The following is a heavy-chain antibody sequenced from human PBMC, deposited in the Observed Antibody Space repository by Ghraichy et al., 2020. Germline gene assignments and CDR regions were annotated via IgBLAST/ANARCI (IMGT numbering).Heavy chain of an antibody. V-gene: IGHV3-23*01. J-gene: IGHJ6*02. CDR2: ISGSGGST. CDR3: AKDGAPGFTMIVAYYYGMDV. Sequence: GESLNISCAASGFTFSSYAMSWVRQAPGKGLEWVSAISGSGGSTYYADSVKGRFTISRDNSKNTLYLQMNSLRAEDTAVYYCAKDGAPGFTMIVAYYYGMDVWGQGTTVTVSS. D-gene: IGHD3-22*01. CDR1: GFTFSSYA.